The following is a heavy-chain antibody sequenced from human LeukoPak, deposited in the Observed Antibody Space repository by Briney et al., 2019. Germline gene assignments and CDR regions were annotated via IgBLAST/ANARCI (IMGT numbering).Heavy chain of an antibody. V-gene: IGHV3/OR16-10*01. Sequence: GGSLRLSCAGSGFTFSSYAMHWVRQAPGKGLEWVSAIGTGGGTYYADSVKGRFTISRDNAKNSLYLQMNSLRAEDMAVYYCARDLRFGELLPSFDYWGQGTLVTVSS. J-gene: IGHJ4*02. D-gene: IGHD3-10*01. CDR2: IGTGGGT. CDR3: ARDLRFGELLPSFDY. CDR1: GFTFSSYA.